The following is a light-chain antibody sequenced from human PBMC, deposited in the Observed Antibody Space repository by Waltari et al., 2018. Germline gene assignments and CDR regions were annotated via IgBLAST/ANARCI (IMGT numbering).Light chain of an antibody. CDR3: QHYVRLPVS. V-gene: IGKV3-20*01. CDR1: QSVGNF. CDR2: DAS. J-gene: IGKJ1*01. Sequence: EIVLTQSPGTLSLSPGERATLPCRASQSVGNFLAWYQQKPGPAPRLLIDDASIRATGIPDRFSGSGSGTDFSLTISRLEPEDFALYYCQHYVRLPVSFGQGTKVGIK.